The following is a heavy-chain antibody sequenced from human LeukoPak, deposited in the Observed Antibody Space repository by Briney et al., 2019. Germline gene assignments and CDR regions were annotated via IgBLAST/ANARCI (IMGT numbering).Heavy chain of an antibody. CDR1: GGSISSYY. D-gene: IGHD1-1*01. Sequence: SETLSLTCTVSGGSISSYYWSWIRQPPGKGLEYIAYMYYSGSANYNPSLKSRVTISADTSKNQFSLKLSSVTAADTAVYYCARDNEKGAFDIWGRGTMVTVSS. V-gene: IGHV4-59*01. CDR3: ARDNEKGAFDI. CDR2: MYYSGSA. J-gene: IGHJ3*02.